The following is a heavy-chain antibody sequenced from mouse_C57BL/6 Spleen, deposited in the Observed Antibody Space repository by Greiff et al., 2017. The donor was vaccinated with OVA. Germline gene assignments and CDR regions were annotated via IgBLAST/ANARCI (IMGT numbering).Heavy chain of an antibody. CDR1: GYTFTSYW. D-gene: IGHD2-4*01. CDR3: ARDYDYDGFAY. J-gene: IGHJ3*01. CDR2: IYPSDSET. V-gene: IGHV1-61*01. Sequence: VQLQQPGAELVRPGSSVKLSCKASGYTFTSYWMDWVKQRPGQGLEWIGNIYPSDSETHYNQKFKDKATLTEDKSSSTAYMQLSSLTTEDSAVYYCARDYDYDGFAYWGQGTLVTVSA.